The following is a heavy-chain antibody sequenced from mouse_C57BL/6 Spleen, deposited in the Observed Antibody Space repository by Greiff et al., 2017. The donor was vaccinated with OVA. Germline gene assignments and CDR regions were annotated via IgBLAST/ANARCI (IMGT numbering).Heavy chain of an antibody. D-gene: IGHD2-5*01. V-gene: IGHV1-9*01. CDR2: ILPGSGST. CDR3: ARYYSNRDWAMDY. J-gene: IGHJ4*01. Sequence: QVQLQQSGAELMKPGASVKLSCKATGYTFTGYWIEWVKQRPGHGLEWIGEILPGSGSTNYNEKFKGKATFTADTSSNTAYMQLSCLTTEDSAIYYCARYYSNRDWAMDYWGQGTSVTVSS. CDR1: GYTFTGYW.